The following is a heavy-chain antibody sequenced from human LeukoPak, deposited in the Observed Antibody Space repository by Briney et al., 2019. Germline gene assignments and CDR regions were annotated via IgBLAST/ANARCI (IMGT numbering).Heavy chain of an antibody. CDR1: GFTFSNFI. D-gene: IGHD2-15*01. CDR3: ARDRYCSGGSCYPPDAFDI. CDR2: ISSSSSYM. V-gene: IGHV3-21*01. J-gene: IGHJ3*02. Sequence: GGSLRLSCAASGFTFSNFIMNWVRQAPGKGLEWVSCISSSSSYMYYADSVKGRFTISRDNAKNSLFQQMSSLRAEDTAVYYCARDRYCSGGSCYPPDAFDIWGQGTMVTVSS.